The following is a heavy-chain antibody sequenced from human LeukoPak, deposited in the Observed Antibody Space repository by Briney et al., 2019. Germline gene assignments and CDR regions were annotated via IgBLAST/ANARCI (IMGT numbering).Heavy chain of an antibody. CDR3: ATDPWVVRGAFDL. Sequence: ASVKVSCKASGYTFTTYNINWVRQAPGQGLEWMGWISGYNGNTNYAQKLQGRVTMTTDTSTSTAYMELRSLKSDDTAVYYCATDPWVVRGAFDLWGQGTMVTVSS. D-gene: IGHD2-21*01. V-gene: IGHV1-18*01. CDR1: GYTFTTYN. J-gene: IGHJ3*01. CDR2: ISGYNGNT.